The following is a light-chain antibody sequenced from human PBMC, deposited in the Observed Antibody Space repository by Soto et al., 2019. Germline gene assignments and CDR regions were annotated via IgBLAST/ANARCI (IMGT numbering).Light chain of an antibody. CDR2: AAS. Sequence: DIQMTQSPSSLPAFVGDRVTITCRASQDIGNFLAWYQQKPGKVPKLLIYAASTLQSGVPSRFSGSGSGTDFTLTISSLQPEDVATYYCQKCKVAPFTFGGGTKV. V-gene: IGKV1-27*01. J-gene: IGKJ4*01. CDR1: QDIGNF. CDR3: QKCKVAPFT.